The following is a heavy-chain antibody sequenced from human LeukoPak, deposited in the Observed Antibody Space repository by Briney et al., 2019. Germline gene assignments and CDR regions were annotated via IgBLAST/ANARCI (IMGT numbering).Heavy chain of an antibody. CDR3: ARRGDGYNLEDY. V-gene: IGHV4-59*05. CDR2: IYYSGST. CDR1: GEPISSYY. Sequence: SETLSLTCLVSGEPISSYYWSWIRQAPGKGLEWIGSIYYSGSTYYNPSLKSRVTISVDTSKNQFSLKLSSVTAADTAVYYCARRGDGYNLEDYWGQGTLVTVSS. D-gene: IGHD5-24*01. J-gene: IGHJ4*02.